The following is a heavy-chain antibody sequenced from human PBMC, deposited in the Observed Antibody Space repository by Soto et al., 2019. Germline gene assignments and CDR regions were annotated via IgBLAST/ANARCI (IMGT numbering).Heavy chain of an antibody. CDR2: ISNTGINK. D-gene: IGHD6-6*01. CDR3: AKVIRADSTSSNFYYYSGLDV. J-gene: IGHJ6*02. CDR1: GFTFRTHS. Sequence: QVQLVESGGGVVQPGRSLRLSCAASGFTFRTHSMHWVRQAPGKGLEWLAVISNTGINKYYADSVKGRFTISRDNSRDTLFLQMNSLRGEDTAIYYCAKVIRADSTSSNFYYYSGLDVWGQGTTVTVSS. V-gene: IGHV3-30*18.